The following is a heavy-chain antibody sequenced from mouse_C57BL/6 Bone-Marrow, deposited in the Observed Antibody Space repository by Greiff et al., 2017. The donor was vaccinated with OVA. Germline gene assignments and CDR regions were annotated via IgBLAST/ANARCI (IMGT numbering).Heavy chain of an antibody. V-gene: IGHV1-81*01. CDR2: IYPRSGNT. CDR1: GYTFTSYG. J-gene: IGHJ2*01. D-gene: IGHD2-3*01. Sequence: QVQLQQSGAELARPGASVKLSCKASGYTFTSYGISWVKQSTGQGLEWIGEIYPRSGNTYYNEKFKGKATLTADKSSSTAYMELRSLTSEDSAVYFCARGGGGYSFYYFDYWGQGSTLTVSS. CDR3: ARGGGGYSFYYFDY.